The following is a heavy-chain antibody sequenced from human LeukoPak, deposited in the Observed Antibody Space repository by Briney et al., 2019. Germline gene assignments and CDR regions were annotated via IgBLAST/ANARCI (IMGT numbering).Heavy chain of an antibody. V-gene: IGHV3-23*01. CDR3: AKNLFRITMARGGY. J-gene: IGHJ4*02. Sequence: GGSLRLSCAASGFTFSSYAMSWVRQAPGKGLEWVSAISGSGGSTYYADSVKGRFTISRDNSKNTLYLQMNSLRAEDTAVYYCAKNLFRITMARGGYWGQGTLVTVSS. CDR1: GFTFSSYA. CDR2: ISGSGGST. D-gene: IGHD3-10*01.